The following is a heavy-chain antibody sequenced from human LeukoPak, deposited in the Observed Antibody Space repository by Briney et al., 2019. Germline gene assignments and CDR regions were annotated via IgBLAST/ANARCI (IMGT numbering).Heavy chain of an antibody. Sequence: GESLKISCKGYGYNFANYWIGWVRQMPGKGLEWMGIVHPGDSDTRYSPSFQGQVTISVDKSISTAYLQWSSLKASDTAMYYCAATLGYCSSTSCYTDYNGMDVWGQGTTVTVSS. V-gene: IGHV5-51*01. D-gene: IGHD2-2*02. J-gene: IGHJ6*02. CDR1: GYNFANYW. CDR3: AATLGYCSSTSCYTDYNGMDV. CDR2: VHPGDSDT.